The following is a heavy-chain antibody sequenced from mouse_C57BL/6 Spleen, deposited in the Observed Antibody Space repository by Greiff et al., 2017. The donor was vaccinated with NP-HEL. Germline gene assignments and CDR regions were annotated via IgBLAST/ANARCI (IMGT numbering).Heavy chain of an antibody. CDR3: ARWGVLRYPYAMDY. Sequence: QVQLQQPGAELVKPGASVKLSCKASGYTFTSYWMHWVKQRPGQGLEWIGRIDPNSGGTKYNEKFKSKATLTVDKPSSTAYMQLSSLTSEDSAVYYCARWGVLRYPYAMDYWGQGTSVTVSS. D-gene: IGHD1-1*01. J-gene: IGHJ4*01. V-gene: IGHV1-72*01. CDR2: IDPNSGGT. CDR1: GYTFTSYW.